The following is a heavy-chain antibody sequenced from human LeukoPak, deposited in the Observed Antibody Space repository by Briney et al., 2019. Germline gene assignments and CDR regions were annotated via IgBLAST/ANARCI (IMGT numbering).Heavy chain of an antibody. CDR1: GYPISSGYY. CDR2: IYHSGST. V-gene: IGHV4-38-2*01. CDR3: SRTVTTYYYMDV. Sequence: PSETLSLTCAVSGYPISSGYYWGWIRQPPGKGLEWIGSIYHSGSTYYNPSLKSRITISLDTSKNQFSLKLSWEPLTDPAVYYCSRTVTTYYYMDVWGKGTTVTVSS. D-gene: IGHD4-17*01. J-gene: IGHJ6*03.